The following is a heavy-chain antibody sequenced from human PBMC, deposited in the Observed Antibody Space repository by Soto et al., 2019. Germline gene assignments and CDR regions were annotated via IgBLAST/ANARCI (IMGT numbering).Heavy chain of an antibody. CDR1: GGSISSYY. V-gene: IGHV4-59*01. CDR3: ARDYYDSSGYYYPFDY. Sequence: PSETLSLTCTFSGGSISSYYWRWIRQRPGKGLEWIGYIYYSGSTNYNPSLKSRVTISVDTSKNQFSLKLSSVTAADTAVYYCARDYYDSSGYYYPFDYWGQGTLVTVS. CDR2: IYYSGST. J-gene: IGHJ4*02. D-gene: IGHD3-22*01.